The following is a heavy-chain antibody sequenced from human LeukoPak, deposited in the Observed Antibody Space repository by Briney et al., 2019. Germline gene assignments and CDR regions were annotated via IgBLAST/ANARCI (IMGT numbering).Heavy chain of an antibody. CDR2: ISGSGGST. CDR1: GFTFSSYA. Sequence: PGGSLRLSCAASGFTFSSYAMSWVRQAPGKGLEWVSAISGSGGSTYYADSVKGRFTTSRDNSKNTLYLQMNSLRAEDTAVYYCAKMESRVVPAAPFDYWGQGTLVTVSS. D-gene: IGHD2-2*01. J-gene: IGHJ4*02. V-gene: IGHV3-23*01. CDR3: AKMESRVVPAAPFDY.